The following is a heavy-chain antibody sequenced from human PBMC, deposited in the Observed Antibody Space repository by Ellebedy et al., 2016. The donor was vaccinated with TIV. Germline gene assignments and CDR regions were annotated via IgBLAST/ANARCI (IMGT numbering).Heavy chain of an antibody. CDR3: ARALGSGMFDY. J-gene: IGHJ4*02. CDR1: DGSISRYY. Sequence: MPSETLSLTCTVSDGSISRYYWSWIRQPPGKGLEWIGYIFYNGSTHYNPSLKSRVTISVDTSKNQFSLRLSSVTAADTAVYHCARALGSGMFDYWGQGTLVTVSS. D-gene: IGHD3-10*02. CDR2: IFYNGST. V-gene: IGHV4-59*01.